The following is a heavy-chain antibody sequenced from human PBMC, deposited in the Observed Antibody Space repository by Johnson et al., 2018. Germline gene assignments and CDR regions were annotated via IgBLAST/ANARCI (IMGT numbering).Heavy chain of an antibody. Sequence: QLVETGPEVKKPGTSVKVSCKASGFTFTSSAVQWVRQARGQRLEWIGWIVVGSGNTNYAQKFQERVTITRDMSTSTAYMELSSLRSEDTAVYYCAADLYGDPLSYYFYYVMDVWGQGTTVTVSS. CDR1: GFTFTSSA. CDR2: IVVGSGNT. V-gene: IGHV1-58*01. CDR3: AADLYGDPLSYYFYYVMDV. D-gene: IGHD4-17*01. J-gene: IGHJ6*02.